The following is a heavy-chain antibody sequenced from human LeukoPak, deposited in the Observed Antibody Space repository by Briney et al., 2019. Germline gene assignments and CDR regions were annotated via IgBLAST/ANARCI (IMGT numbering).Heavy chain of an antibody. CDR2: ISYDGSNK. J-gene: IGHJ4*02. Sequence: GRSLRLSCAASGFTFSSYAMHWVRQAPGKGLEWVAVISYDGSNKYYADSVKGRFSISRDNSKNTLYLQMNSLRAEDTAVYYCANNYYDSSGFDYRGQGTLVTVSS. V-gene: IGHV3-30*04. CDR1: GFTFSSYA. CDR3: ANNYYDSSGFDY. D-gene: IGHD3-22*01.